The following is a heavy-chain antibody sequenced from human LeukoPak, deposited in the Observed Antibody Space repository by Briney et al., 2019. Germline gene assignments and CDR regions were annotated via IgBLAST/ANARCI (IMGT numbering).Heavy chain of an antibody. J-gene: IGHJ4*02. CDR3: ARDRLAVMDY. CDR2: INSDGSST. V-gene: IGHV3-74*01. Sequence: PAGGSLRLSCAASGFTFSTYWMHWVRQAPGKGLVWVSRINSDGSSTTNADSVKGRFTISRDNAKNTLFLQMNSLRAEDMAVYYCARDRLAVMDYWGQGTLVTVSS. CDR1: GFTFSTYW. D-gene: IGHD3-9*01.